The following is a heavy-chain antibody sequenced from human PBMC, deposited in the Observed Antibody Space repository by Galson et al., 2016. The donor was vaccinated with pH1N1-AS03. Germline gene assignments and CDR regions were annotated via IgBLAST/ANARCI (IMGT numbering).Heavy chain of an antibody. Sequence: SLRLSCAGSTFIARSNYMSWVRQAPGKGLEWVSVIYHGGAGTSYYADSVKGRFTISRHISTNTVNLQMNNLRVEDTATYYCATDRCGEPTTWGQGTLIIVS. D-gene: IGHD1-26*01. V-gene: IGHV3-53*01. CDR2: IYHGGAGTS. CDR1: TFIARSNY. CDR3: ATDRCGEPTT. J-gene: IGHJ5*02.